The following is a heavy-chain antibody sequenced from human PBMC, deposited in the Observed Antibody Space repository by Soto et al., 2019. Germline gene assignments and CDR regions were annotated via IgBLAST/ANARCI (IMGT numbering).Heavy chain of an antibody. J-gene: IGHJ4*02. D-gene: IGHD4-4*01. CDR2: IIPIFGTA. V-gene: IGHV1-69*13. CDR3: ARPRYSNYGEPTYDWYY. Sequence: GASVKVSCKASGGTFSIYAMSWIRQAPGQVLEWMGGIIPIFGTANYAQKLQGRVTITADESTSTAYMELSSLRSEDTAVYYCARPRYSNYGEPTYDWYYWGQGTLVTVSS. CDR1: GGTFSIYA.